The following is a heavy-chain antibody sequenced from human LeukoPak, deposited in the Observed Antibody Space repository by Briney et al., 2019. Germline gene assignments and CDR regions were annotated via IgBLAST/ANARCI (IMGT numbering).Heavy chain of an antibody. V-gene: IGHV4-34*01. CDR1: GGSFSGYY. CDR3: ARGRVDIVATEGVRSIAVAGRNFDY. D-gene: IGHD5-12*01. J-gene: IGHJ4*02. Sequence: SETLSLTCAVYGGSFSGYYWSWIRQPPGKGLEWIGEINHSGRTNYNPSLKSRVTISVDTSKNQFSLKLSSVTAADTAVYYCARGRVDIVATEGVRSIAVAGRNFDYWGQGTLVTVSS. CDR2: INHSGRT.